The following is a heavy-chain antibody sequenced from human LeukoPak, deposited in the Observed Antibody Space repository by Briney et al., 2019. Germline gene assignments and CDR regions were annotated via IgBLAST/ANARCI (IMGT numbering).Heavy chain of an antibody. D-gene: IGHD5-12*01. V-gene: IGHV1-46*01. CDR1: GYTFTSYY. J-gene: IGHJ4*02. CDR3: ARRAGWLVPDY. Sequence: ASVKVSCKASGYTFTSYYMHWVRQAPGQGFEWMGIINPNGGYTSYSQKFQGRVTMTRDMSTSTVSMELSSLRSEDTAMYYCARRAGWLVPDYWGQGTLVTVSS. CDR2: INPNGGYT.